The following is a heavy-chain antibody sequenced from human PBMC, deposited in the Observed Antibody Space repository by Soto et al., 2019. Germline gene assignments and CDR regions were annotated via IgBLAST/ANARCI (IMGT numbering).Heavy chain of an antibody. CDR3: AKSGLEYSGYVDY. D-gene: IGHD5-12*01. Sequence: GGSLRLSCAASGFTFSSYGMHWVRQAPGKGLEWVAVISYDGSNKYYADSVKGRFTISRDNSKNTLYLQMNSLRAEDTAVYYCAKSGLEYSGYVDYWGQGTLVTVSS. CDR2: ISYDGSNK. V-gene: IGHV3-30*18. CDR1: GFTFSSYG. J-gene: IGHJ4*02.